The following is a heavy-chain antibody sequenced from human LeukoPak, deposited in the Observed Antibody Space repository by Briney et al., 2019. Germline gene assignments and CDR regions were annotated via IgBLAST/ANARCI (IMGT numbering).Heavy chain of an antibody. CDR1: GGSISSYY. CDR3: ARYGSGWYEGYFEH. D-gene: IGHD6-19*01. V-gene: IGHV4-59*01. CDR2: IYYSGST. J-gene: IGHJ4*02. Sequence: PSETLSLTCTVSGGSISSYYWSWIRQPPGKGLEWIGYIYYSGSTNYNPSLKSRVTISVDMSKNQFSLKLKSVTAADTAVYYCARYGSGWYEGYFEHWGQGTLVTVSS.